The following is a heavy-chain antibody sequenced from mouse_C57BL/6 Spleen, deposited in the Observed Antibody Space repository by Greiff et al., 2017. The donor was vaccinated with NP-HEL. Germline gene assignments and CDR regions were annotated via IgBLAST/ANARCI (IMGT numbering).Heavy chain of an antibody. J-gene: IGHJ4*01. V-gene: IGHV3-6*01. CDR1: GYSITSGYY. D-gene: IGHD2-4*01. CDR2: ISYDGSN. Sequence: EVQLQESGPGLVKPSQSLSLTCSVTGYSITSGYYWNWIRQFPGNKLEWMGYISYDGSNNYNPSLKNRISITRDTSKNQFFLKLNSVTTEDTATYYCAREAYDYRPAMDYWGQGTSVTVSS. CDR3: AREAYDYRPAMDY.